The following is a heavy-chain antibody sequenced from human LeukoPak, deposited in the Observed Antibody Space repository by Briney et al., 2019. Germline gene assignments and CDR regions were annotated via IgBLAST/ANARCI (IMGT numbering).Heavy chain of an antibody. CDR3: AIHDYLAY. CDR1: GFTFSSYA. J-gene: IGHJ4*02. Sequence: PGGSLRLSCAASGFTFSSYAMRWVRQALGKGLEWVAVISYDGSNKYYADSVKGRFTISRDNSKNTVYLQMNSLRAEDTAFYYCAIHDYLAYWGQGTLVTVSS. CDR2: ISYDGSNK. V-gene: IGHV3-30-3*01.